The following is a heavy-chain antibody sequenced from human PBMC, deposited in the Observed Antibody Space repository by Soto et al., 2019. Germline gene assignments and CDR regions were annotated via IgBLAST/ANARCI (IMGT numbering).Heavy chain of an antibody. Sequence: AVGSLRLSCAASGFMFSGFGMHWVRQAPGKGLQWVAGISKDGSKKYYGDSVKGRFTISRDNSRKTLYLQMNGLRAEDTAVYYCANPSGYYFGLGSHDEASDMWGQGTVVTVS. CDR2: ISKDGSKK. CDR1: GFMFSGFG. J-gene: IGHJ3*02. D-gene: IGHD3-10*01. CDR3: ANPSGYYFGLGSHDEASDM. V-gene: IGHV3-30*18.